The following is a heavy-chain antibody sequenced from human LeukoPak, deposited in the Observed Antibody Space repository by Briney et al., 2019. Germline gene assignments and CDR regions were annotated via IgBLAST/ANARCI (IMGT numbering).Heavy chain of an antibody. J-gene: IGHJ5*02. CDR3: ARQNSCSSTSCYSPRFDP. V-gene: IGHV1-18*01. CDR1: GYTFTSYG. Sequence: GASVKVSCKASGYTFTSYGISWVRQAPGQGLEWMGWISAYNGNTNYAQKLQGRVTMTTDTSTSTAYMELRSLRSDDTAVYYCARQNSCSSTSCYSPRFDPWGQGTLVTVSS. CDR2: ISAYNGNT. D-gene: IGHD2-2*01.